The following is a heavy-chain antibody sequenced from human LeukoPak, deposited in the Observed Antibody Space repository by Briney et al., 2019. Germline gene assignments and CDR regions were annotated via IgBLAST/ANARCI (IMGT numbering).Heavy chain of an antibody. CDR1: GYTFTSYG. D-gene: IGHD3-3*01. CDR2: ISAYNGNT. CDR3: ARVRFLEWLLISSWFDP. Sequence: ASVKVSCKASGYTFTSYGISWVRQAPGQGLEWMGWISAYNGNTNYAQKLQGRVTMTTDTSTSTAYMELRSLRSDGTAVYYCARVRFLEWLLISSWFDPWGQGTLVTVSS. J-gene: IGHJ5*02. V-gene: IGHV1-18*01.